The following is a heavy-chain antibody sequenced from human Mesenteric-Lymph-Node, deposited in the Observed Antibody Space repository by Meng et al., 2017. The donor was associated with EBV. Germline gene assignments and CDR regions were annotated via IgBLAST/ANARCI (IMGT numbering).Heavy chain of an antibody. CDR1: GGSISSINW. V-gene: IGHV4-4*02. Sequence: QEPGPGLWKPLQTLSLTCAVSGGSISSINWWTWVRQPPGKGLEWIGEIYHSGSTNYNPSLKSRVTISVDKSKNQFSLKLISVTAADTAIYYCAKAEGGTYPPFDSWGQGTLVTVSS. CDR3: AKAEGGTYPPFDS. CDR2: IYHSGST. D-gene: IGHD1-7*01. J-gene: IGHJ4*02.